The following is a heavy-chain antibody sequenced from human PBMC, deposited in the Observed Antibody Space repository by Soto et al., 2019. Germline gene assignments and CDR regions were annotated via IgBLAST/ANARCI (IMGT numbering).Heavy chain of an antibody. CDR3: EIVIGNTAMVTLDY. D-gene: IGHD5-18*01. Sequence: QVQLQESGPGLLKPSGTLSLTCAVSGGSISSSNWWSWVRQPRGKGMEWIGVIYHSGSTKYNLTLKSLVTISVDKTKNQFSLKLRSVSAADTAVYNCEIVIGNTAMVTLDYWRQGTMVTVSS. J-gene: IGHJ4*02. V-gene: IGHV4-4*02. CDR2: IYHSGST. CDR1: GGSISSSNW.